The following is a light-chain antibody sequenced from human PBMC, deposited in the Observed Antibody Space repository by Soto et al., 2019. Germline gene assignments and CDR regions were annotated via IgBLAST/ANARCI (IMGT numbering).Light chain of an antibody. Sequence: QSVLTQPPSVSGAPGQRVTISCTGSSSNIGAGYDVHWYLQLPGTAPKLIIYGNTNRPSGVPDRFSGSKSGSSASLAITGLQAEDEADYSCPSHDSSLHAPVFGPGTKVTVL. CDR3: PSHDSSLHAPV. CDR1: SSNIGAGYD. V-gene: IGLV1-40*01. CDR2: GNT. J-gene: IGLJ1*01.